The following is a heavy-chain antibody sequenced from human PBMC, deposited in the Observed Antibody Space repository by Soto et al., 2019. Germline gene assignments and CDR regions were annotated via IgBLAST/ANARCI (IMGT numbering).Heavy chain of an antibody. Sequence: EVQLVESGGGLVQPGGSLRLSCAASGFTVSTKYMSWVRQAPGKGLERVSVIYSGGSTFYADSVRGRFTISRDNSKNTVNLQINSLRAEDTAVYYCARDPWAADYWGQGTLVTVSS. CDR1: GFTVSTKY. V-gene: IGHV3-66*01. CDR2: IYSGGST. CDR3: ARDPWAADY. J-gene: IGHJ4*02. D-gene: IGHD3-16*01.